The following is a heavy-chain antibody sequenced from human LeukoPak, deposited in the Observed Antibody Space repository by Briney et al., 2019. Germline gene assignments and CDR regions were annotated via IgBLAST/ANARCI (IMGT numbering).Heavy chain of an antibody. D-gene: IGHD6-13*01. J-gene: IGHJ5*02. V-gene: IGHV4-39*07. Sequence: SETLSLTCTVSGGSISSSSYYWGWIRQPPGKGLEWIGSIYTSGSTNYNPSLKSRVTMSVDTSKNQFSLKLSSVTAADTAVYYCARGFGIAAAVDPWGQGTLVTVSS. CDR2: IYTSGST. CDR1: GGSISSSSYY. CDR3: ARGFGIAAAVDP.